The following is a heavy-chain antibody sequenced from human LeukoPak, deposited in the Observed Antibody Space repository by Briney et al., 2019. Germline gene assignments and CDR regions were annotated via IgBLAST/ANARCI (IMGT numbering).Heavy chain of an antibody. CDR3: ARVNRGQGVPPSMDV. V-gene: IGHV1-69*04. D-gene: IGHD3-10*01. J-gene: IGHJ6*02. Sequence: SVKVSCKASGGTFSSSAINWVRQAPGHGLEWMGRIIPIFDITNYAQNFQDRVTITADKSTSTAYMDLSSPRSEDTAVYFCARVNRGQGVPPSMDVWGQGTTVTVSS. CDR2: IIPIFDIT. CDR1: GGTFSSSA.